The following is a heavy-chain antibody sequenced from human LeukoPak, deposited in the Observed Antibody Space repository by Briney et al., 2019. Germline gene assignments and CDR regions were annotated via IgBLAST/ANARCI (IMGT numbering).Heavy chain of an antibody. CDR3: ARGGINNWFDP. J-gene: IGHJ5*02. CDR2: IYYSGST. D-gene: IGHD3-16*01. CDR1: GGSVRSDNYY. Sequence: SETLSLTCIVSGGSVRSDNYYWSWIRQPPGRGLEWIGYIYYSGSTKYNPSLKSRVTISLDTSKNQFSLKLSSVTAADTAVYYCARGGINNWFDPWGQGTLVTVSS. V-gene: IGHV4-61*01.